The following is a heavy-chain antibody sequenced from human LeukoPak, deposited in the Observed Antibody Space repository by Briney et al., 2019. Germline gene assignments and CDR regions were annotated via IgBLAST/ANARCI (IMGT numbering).Heavy chain of an antibody. Sequence: GGSLRLSCAASGFTLSSYSMNWVRQAPGKGLEWVSCISSSSSYIYYADSVKGRFTISRDNAKKSLYLQMNSLRAEDTAVYYCAKDRHAPGRYCSSTSCFPFDSWGQGTLVTVSS. CDR2: ISSSSSYI. D-gene: IGHD2-2*01. CDR1: GFTLSSYS. CDR3: AKDRHAPGRYCSSTSCFPFDS. V-gene: IGHV3-21*04. J-gene: IGHJ5*01.